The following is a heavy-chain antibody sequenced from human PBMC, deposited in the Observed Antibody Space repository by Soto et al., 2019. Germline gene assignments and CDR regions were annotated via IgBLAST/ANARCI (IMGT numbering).Heavy chain of an antibody. CDR1: GVTFSSYA. CDR2: VIPIFGTA. Sequence: SVKVSCKACGVTFSSYAISWVRQATGQGLEWMGGVIPIFGTANYAQKFQGRVTITADESTSTAYMELSSLRSEDTAVYYCAREYCSGGSCYRYYYYGMDVWGQGTTVTVSS. V-gene: IGHV1-69*13. J-gene: IGHJ6*02. CDR3: AREYCSGGSCYRYYYYGMDV. D-gene: IGHD2-15*01.